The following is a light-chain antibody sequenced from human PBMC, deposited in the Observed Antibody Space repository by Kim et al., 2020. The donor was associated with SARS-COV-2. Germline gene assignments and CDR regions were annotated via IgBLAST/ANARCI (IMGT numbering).Light chain of an antibody. CDR3: QQRSKWRT. Sequence: SLSPGERATLSCRASQSVSTYLAWYQQKPGQAPRLLIYDASNRATGIPVRFSGSGSGTDFTLTISSLEPEDFAVYYCQQRSKWRTFGQGTKVDIK. V-gene: IGKV3-11*01. CDR1: QSVSTY. J-gene: IGKJ1*01. CDR2: DAS.